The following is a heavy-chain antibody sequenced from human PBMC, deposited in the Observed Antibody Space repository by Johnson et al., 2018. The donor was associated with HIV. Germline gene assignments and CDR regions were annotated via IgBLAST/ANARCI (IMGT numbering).Heavy chain of an antibody. CDR2: IKQDGSEK. V-gene: IGHV3-7*01. Sequence: EVQLVESGGGLVQPGGSLRLSCAVSGFTFRSYWMTWVRQAPGKGLEWVTNIKQDGSEKYYVDSVKGRFTISRDNAKNSLYLQMNSLRAEDTAVYYCARVQLNLGNLLWFGELNTPRAFDIWGQGTMVTVSS. CDR1: GFTFRSYW. J-gene: IGHJ3*02. D-gene: IGHD3-10*01. CDR3: ARVQLNLGNLLWFGELNTPRAFDI.